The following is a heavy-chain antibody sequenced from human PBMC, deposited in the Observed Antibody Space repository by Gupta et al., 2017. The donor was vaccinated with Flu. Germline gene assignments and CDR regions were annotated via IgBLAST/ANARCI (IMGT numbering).Heavy chain of an antibody. CDR1: GFTFSSYN. Sequence: EVQVVETGGGLVEPGGSLRLSCTASGFTFSSYNMNWVRQAPGKGPEWVSFFDKRSTYIYYADSVRGRFTTSRDNAKNSLYLQMNGLRVEDTAVYYWARVRGYCSSSSCAREFWGQGTTVGVS. V-gene: IGHV3-21*01. J-gene: IGHJ6*02. CDR2: FDKRSTYI. D-gene: IGHD2-2*01. CDR3: ARVRGYCSSSSCAREF.